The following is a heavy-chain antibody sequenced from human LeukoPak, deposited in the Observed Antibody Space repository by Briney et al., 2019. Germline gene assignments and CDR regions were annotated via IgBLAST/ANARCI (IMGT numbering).Heavy chain of an antibody. Sequence: VASVKVSCKGAGYTFTSYGISWVRQAPGQGLEWMGRISAYNGKTNYAQKFQGRVTITTDESTSTAYMELSSLRSEDTAVYYGAGSSNDCSSTSCYYYYYYMDVWGKGTTVTVSS. CDR3: AGSSNDCSSTSCYYYYYYMDV. CDR2: ISAYNGKT. V-gene: IGHV1-18*01. J-gene: IGHJ6*03. CDR1: GYTFTSYG. D-gene: IGHD2-2*01.